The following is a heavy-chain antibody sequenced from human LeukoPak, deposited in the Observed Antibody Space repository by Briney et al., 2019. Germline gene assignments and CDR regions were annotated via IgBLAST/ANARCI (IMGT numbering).Heavy chain of an antibody. CDR2: IYHSGST. CDR1: GYSISSGYY. V-gene: IGHV4-38-2*01. Sequence: SETLSLTCAVSGYSISSGYYWGWIRQPPGKGLEWIGSIYHSGSTYYNPSLKSRVTISVDTSKNQFSLKLSSVTAADTAVYYCARHEGSDPYYDFWSGYYSYFDYWGQGALVTVSS. D-gene: IGHD3-3*01. CDR3: ARHEGSDPYYDFWSGYYSYFDY. J-gene: IGHJ4*02.